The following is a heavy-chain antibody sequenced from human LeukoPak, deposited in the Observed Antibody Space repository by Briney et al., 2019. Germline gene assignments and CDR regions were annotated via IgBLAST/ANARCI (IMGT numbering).Heavy chain of an antibody. CDR3: ARTTLRGGTRIDY. D-gene: IGHD1-26*01. V-gene: IGHV4-61*09. J-gene: IGHJ4*02. Sequence: PSETLSLTCTVSGGSISSGSYCWSWIRQPAGKGLEWIGHIHTSGSTNYNPSLKSRVTISVDTSKNQLSLKLSSVTAADTAVYYCARTTLRGGTRIDYWGQGTLVTVSS. CDR1: GGSISSGSYC. CDR2: IHTSGST.